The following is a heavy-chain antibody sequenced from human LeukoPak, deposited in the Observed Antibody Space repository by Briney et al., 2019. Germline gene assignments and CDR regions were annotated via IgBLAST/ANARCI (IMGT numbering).Heavy chain of an antibody. CDR2: IGGTGVRT. D-gene: IGHD6-13*01. J-gene: IGHJ4*02. CDR1: GFTFSSYA. V-gene: IGHV3-23*01. CDR3: AKSRIAAAPLDY. Sequence: PGGSLRLSCASPGFTFSSYAMSWVRQAPGKGLEWVSTIGGTGVRTYYADSVKGRFTISRDNSKNTLYLQMNSLRAEDTAVYYCAKSRIAAAPLDYWGQGTLVTVSS.